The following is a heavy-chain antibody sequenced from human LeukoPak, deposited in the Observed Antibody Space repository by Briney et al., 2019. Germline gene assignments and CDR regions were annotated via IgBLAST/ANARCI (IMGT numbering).Heavy chain of an antibody. D-gene: IGHD2-15*01. J-gene: IGHJ4*02. CDR3: AKVFGGGSGPHFDY. Sequence: SGGSLRLSCAASGFTFSSYAMSWVRQAPGKGLEWVSAISGSGGSTYYADSVKGRFTISRDNSKNTLYLQMNSLRAEDTAVYYCAKVFGGGSGPHFDYWGQGPLVTVSS. V-gene: IGHV3-23*01. CDR1: GFTFSSYA. CDR2: ISGSGGST.